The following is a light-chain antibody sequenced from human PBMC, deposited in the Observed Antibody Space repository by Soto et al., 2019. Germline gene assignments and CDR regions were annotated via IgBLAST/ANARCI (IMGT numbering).Light chain of an antibody. CDR2: DNG. J-gene: IGLJ2*01. V-gene: IGLV1-51*01. CDR1: SSKVGSNY. CDR3: GTWDNSLSAV. Sequence: QSVLTQPPSVSAAPGQKVTISCSGSSSKVGSNYVSWYQQLPGTAPKLLIYDNGKRSSGIPDRFSGSQSGTSATLGITGLQTGDEADYYCGTWDNSLSAVFGGGTKLTVL.